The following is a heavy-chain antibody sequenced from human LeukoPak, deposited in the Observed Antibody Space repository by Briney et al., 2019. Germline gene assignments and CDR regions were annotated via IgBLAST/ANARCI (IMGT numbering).Heavy chain of an antibody. D-gene: IGHD5-24*01. V-gene: IGHV3-53*01. CDR1: GFVVSANY. J-gene: IGHJ4*02. CDR2: MFSDDDIST. Sequence: PGGSLRLSCAASGFVVSANYMGWVRQAPGKGLEWVSVMFSDDDISTYYADSVKGRFTISRDKSKNTLYLQMDSLRAEDAAVYYCARGADGYSGVFMYPVWGQGTLVIVSS. CDR3: ARGADGYSGVFMYPV.